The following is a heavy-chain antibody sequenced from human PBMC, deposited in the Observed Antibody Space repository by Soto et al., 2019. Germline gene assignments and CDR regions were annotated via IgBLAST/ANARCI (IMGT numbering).Heavy chain of an antibody. Sequence: QVQLVESGGGVVQTGRSLRLSCAASGLTLSNYAMHWVRQAPGKGLDRVAVISYDGSNRYYADSVKGRFTISRNNSRNTRYLYTNSLRAEDTAVYYCARVTQEVAADHWCQGTLGTVSS. CDR2: ISYDGSNR. V-gene: IGHV3-30-3*01. CDR1: GLTLSNYA. D-gene: IGHD5-12*01. CDR3: ARVTQEVAADH. J-gene: IGHJ5*02.